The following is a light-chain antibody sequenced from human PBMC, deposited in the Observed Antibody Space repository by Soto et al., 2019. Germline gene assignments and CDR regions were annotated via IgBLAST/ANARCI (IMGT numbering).Light chain of an antibody. CDR1: QSISSW. J-gene: IGKJ4*01. V-gene: IGKV1-5*03. CDR3: QQYTKYPLT. Sequence: DIQMTQSPSTLSASVGDRVTITCRASQSISSWLAWYQQKSGKAPKLLIHKASSLESGVPSRFSGSGSGTEFTLPISSLQPDDFATYYCQQYTKYPLTFGGGTKVEIK. CDR2: KAS.